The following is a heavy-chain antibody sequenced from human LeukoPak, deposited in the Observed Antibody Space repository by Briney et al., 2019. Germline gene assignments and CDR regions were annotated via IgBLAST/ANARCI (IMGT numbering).Heavy chain of an antibody. D-gene: IGHD3-10*01. Sequence: AASVKVSCKASGCTFTGYYMHWVRQAPGQGLEWMGWINPNSGGTYYAQKFQGRVTMTRDTSISTAYMELSRLRSDDTAVYYCARDLGDLAAFDYWGQGTLVTVSS. V-gene: IGHV1-2*02. CDR1: GCTFTGYY. CDR3: ARDLGDLAAFDY. CDR2: INPNSGGT. J-gene: IGHJ4*02.